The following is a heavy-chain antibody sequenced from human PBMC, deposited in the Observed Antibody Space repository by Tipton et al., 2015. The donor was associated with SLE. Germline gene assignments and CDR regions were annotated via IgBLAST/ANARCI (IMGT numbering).Heavy chain of an antibody. CDR3: ATQGTERYFLEF. V-gene: IGHV4-39*01. D-gene: IGHD3/OR15-3a*01. CDR1: GGSINSSNYY. Sequence: TLSLTCSFSGGSINSSNYYWGWIRQSPGKGLEWIGSIYYSGSTHYNPSLKSRGTISVDTSKHQFSLRLSSVTAADTAVYYCATQGTERYFLEFWGQGTLVTVSS. CDR2: IYYSGST. J-gene: IGHJ4*02.